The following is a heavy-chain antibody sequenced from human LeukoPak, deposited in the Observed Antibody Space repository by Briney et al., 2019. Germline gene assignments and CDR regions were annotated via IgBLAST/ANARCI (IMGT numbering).Heavy chain of an antibody. Sequence: SETLSLTCTVSGGSISSYYWSWIRQPAGQGLEWIGRIYTSGSTNYNPSLKSRVTMSVDTSKNQFSLKLSSVTAADTAVYYCARDTMIVVVNYYYYYMDVWGKGTTVTVSS. CDR3: ARDTMIVVVNYYYYYMDV. J-gene: IGHJ6*03. V-gene: IGHV4-4*07. D-gene: IGHD3-22*01. CDR1: GGSISSYY. CDR2: IYTSGST.